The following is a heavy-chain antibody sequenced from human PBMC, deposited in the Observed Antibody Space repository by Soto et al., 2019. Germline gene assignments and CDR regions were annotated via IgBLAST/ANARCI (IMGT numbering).Heavy chain of an antibody. CDR2: IYWDDSK. Sequence: QITLKESGPTLVKPTQTLTLTCTFSGFSLSTNGVGVGWIRQPPGKALEWLALIYWDDSKEYSPSLRSRLTITKETSKNQVGLKMTNMDPVDTATYYCAHKGGGDRILDFWGQGTLVTVSS. J-gene: IGHJ4*02. D-gene: IGHD3-16*01. V-gene: IGHV2-5*02. CDR3: AHKGGGDRILDF. CDR1: GFSLSTNGVG.